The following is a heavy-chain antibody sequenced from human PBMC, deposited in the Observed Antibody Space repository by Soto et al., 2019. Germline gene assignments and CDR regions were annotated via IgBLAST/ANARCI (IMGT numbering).Heavy chain of an antibody. Sequence: LRLSCAASGFTFSSYAMSWVRQAPGKGLEWVSAISGSGSSTYYADSVKGRFTISRDNSKNTLYVQMNSLRAEDTAVYYCAKCGYDFWSGYYVDYWGQGTLVTVSS. D-gene: IGHD3-3*01. CDR2: ISGSGSST. CDR3: AKCGYDFWSGYYVDY. CDR1: GFTFSSYA. V-gene: IGHV3-23*01. J-gene: IGHJ4*02.